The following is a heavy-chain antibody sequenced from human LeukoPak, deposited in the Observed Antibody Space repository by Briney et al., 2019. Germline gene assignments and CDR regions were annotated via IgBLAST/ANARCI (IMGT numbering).Heavy chain of an antibody. CDR2: ISGSGGST. CDR3: ARAHYYDSSGYFDY. CDR1: GFTFSSYA. Sequence: GGSLRLSCAASGFTFSSYAMSWVRQAPGKGLEWVSAISGSGGSTYYADSVKGRFTISRDNSKNTLYLQMNSLRAEDTAVYYCARAHYYDSSGYFDYWGQGTLITVSS. D-gene: IGHD3-22*01. J-gene: IGHJ4*02. V-gene: IGHV3-23*01.